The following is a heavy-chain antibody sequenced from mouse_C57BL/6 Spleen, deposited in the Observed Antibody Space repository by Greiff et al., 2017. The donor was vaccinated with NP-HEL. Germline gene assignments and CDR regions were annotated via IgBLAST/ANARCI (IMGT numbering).Heavy chain of an antibody. CDR3: ARGREAHFDY. V-gene: IGHV1-54*01. Sequence: QVQLQQSGAELVRPGTSVKVSCKASGYAFTNYLIEWVKQRPGQGLEWIGVINPGSGGTNYNEKFKGKATLTADKSSSTAYMQLSSLTSEDSAVYFCARGREAHFDYWGQGTTLTVSS. CDR1: GYAFTNYL. J-gene: IGHJ2*01. CDR2: INPGSGGT.